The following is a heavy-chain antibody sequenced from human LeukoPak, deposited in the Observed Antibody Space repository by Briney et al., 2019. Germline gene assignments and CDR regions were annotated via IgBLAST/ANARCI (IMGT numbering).Heavy chain of an antibody. CDR1: GFTFSSYA. CDR3: AKAILSYCSSTSCYFDY. D-gene: IGHD2-2*01. CDR2: ISGSGGST. Sequence: LPGGSLRLSCAASGFTFSSYAMSWVRQAPGKGLEWVSAISGSGGSTYYADSVKGRFTISRDNSKNTLYLQMNSLRAEDTAVYYCAKAILSYCSSTSCYFDYWGQGTLVTVSS. V-gene: IGHV3-23*01. J-gene: IGHJ4*02.